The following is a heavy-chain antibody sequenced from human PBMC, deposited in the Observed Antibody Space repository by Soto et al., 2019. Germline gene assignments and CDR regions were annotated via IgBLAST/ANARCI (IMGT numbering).Heavy chain of an antibody. V-gene: IGHV3-33*01. CDR1: GFTFSSYG. CDR3: ARVGKRGSSGADFDS. CDR2: IWYDGSNK. D-gene: IGHD1-26*01. J-gene: IGHJ4*02. Sequence: GGSLRLSCAASGFTFSSYGMHWVRQAPGKGLEWVAVIWYDGSNKYYADSVKGRFTISRDNSKNTLYLQMNSLRAEDTAVYYCARVGKRGSSGADFDSWGEGPLVT.